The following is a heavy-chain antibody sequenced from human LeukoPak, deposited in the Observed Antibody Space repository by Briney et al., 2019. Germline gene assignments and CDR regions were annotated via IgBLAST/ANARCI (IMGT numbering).Heavy chain of an antibody. Sequence: GGSLRLSCAASGFTFSSYSMNWARQAPGKGLEWVSSISSSSSYIYYADSVKGRFTISRDNAKNSLYLQMNSLRAEDTAVYYCAREVAVASCDYWGQGTLVTVSS. D-gene: IGHD6-19*01. CDR1: GFTFSSYS. V-gene: IGHV3-21*01. CDR2: ISSSSSYI. J-gene: IGHJ4*02. CDR3: AREVAVASCDY.